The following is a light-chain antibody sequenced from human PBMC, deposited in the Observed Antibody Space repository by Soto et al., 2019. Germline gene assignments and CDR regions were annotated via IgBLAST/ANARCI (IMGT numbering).Light chain of an antibody. Sequence: EIVLTQSPGSLSLSPGERATLSCRASQSFTSNFLAWYQQKPGQAPRLLTYGASSRATGIPDRFSGSGSGTDFTLTISRLEPEDFAVYYCQQRDDWPPFTFGPGTKVDIK. CDR1: QSFTSNF. J-gene: IGKJ3*01. V-gene: IGKV3D-20*02. CDR2: GAS. CDR3: QQRDDWPPFT.